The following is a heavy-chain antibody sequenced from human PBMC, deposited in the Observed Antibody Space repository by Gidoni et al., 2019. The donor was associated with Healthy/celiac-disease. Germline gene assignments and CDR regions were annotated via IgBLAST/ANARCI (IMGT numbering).Heavy chain of an antibody. CDR3: AKAPWEEGAYYYGMDV. CDR1: GFTFSSYG. J-gene: IGHJ6*02. CDR2: ISYDGSNK. D-gene: IGHD1-26*01. Sequence: QVQLVESGGGVVQPGRSLRLSCAASGFTFSSYGMHWVRQAPGKGLEWVAVISYDGSNKYYADSVKGRFTISRDNSKNTLYLQMNSLRAEDTAVYYCAKAPWEEGAYYYGMDVWGQGTTVTVSS. V-gene: IGHV3-30*18.